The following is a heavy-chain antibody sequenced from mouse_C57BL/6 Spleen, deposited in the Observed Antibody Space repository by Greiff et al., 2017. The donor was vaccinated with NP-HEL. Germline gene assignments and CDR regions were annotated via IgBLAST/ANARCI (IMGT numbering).Heavy chain of an antibody. D-gene: IGHD2-4*01. V-gene: IGHV1-18*01. CDR3: ARSNDYDPYFDY. J-gene: IGHJ2*01. CDR1: GYTFTDYN. CDR2: INPNNGGT. Sequence: EVQLQQSGPELVKPGASVKIPCKASGYTFTDYNMDWVKQSHGKSLEWIGDINPNNGGTIYNQKFKGKATLTVDKSSSTAYMELRSLTSEDTAVYYCARSNDYDPYFDYWGQGTTLTVSS.